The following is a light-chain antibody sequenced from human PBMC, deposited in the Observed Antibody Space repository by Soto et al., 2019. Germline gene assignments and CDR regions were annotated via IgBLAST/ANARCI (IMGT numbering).Light chain of an antibody. CDR1: SSDVGGYNY. J-gene: IGLJ2*01. CDR3: SSYAGSNTVL. V-gene: IGLV2-8*01. Sequence: QSVLTQPPSASGSPGQSVTISCTGTSSDVGGYNYVSWYQQHPGKAPKLIIFEVSKRPSGVPDRFSGSKSGNTASLTVSGLQAEDEAEYYCSSYAGSNTVLFGGGTKLTVL. CDR2: EVS.